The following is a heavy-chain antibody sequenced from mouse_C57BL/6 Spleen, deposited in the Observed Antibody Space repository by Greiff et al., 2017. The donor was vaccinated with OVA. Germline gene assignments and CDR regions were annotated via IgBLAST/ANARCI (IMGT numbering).Heavy chain of an antibody. CDR2: ISSGGDYI. J-gene: IGHJ4*01. D-gene: IGHD2-4*01. CDR1: GFTFSSYA. V-gene: IGHV5-9-1*02. CDR3: TRDGGITNAMDY. Sequence: EVQLQQSGEGLVKPGGSLKLSCAASGFTFSSYAMSWVRQTPEKRLEWVAYISSGGDYIYYADTVKGRFTISRDNARNTLYLQMSSLKSEDTAMYYCTRDGGITNAMDYWGQGTSVTVSS.